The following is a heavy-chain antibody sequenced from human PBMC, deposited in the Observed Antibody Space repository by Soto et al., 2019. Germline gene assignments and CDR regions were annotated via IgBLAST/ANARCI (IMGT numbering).Heavy chain of an antibody. CDR3: ARGYFDSRGYSNTFDI. D-gene: IGHD3-22*01. CDR1: GVSISSAY. J-gene: IGHJ3*02. CDR2: IHNSGGT. Sequence: SETLSLTCTVSGVSISSAYWSWIRQPPGKGPEWIGYIHNSGGTNYNPSLKSRVTFSVDTSKNQFSLRLSSVTTADTAMYYCARGYFDSRGYSNTFDIWGQGTMVT. V-gene: IGHV4-59*01.